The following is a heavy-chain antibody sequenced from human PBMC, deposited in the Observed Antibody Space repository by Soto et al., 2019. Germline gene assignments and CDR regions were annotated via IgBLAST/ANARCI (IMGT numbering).Heavy chain of an antibody. CDR3: AAIGGGY. Sequence: QMQLVQSGPEVKKAGTSEKVACKASGFTFTSSAVQWVRQARGQRLEWIGWIVVGSGNTNYAQKFQERVTITRDMSTSTAYMELSSLRSEDTSVYYCAAIGGGYWRQGTLVTVSS. V-gene: IGHV1-58*01. CDR2: IVVGSGNT. J-gene: IGHJ4*02. CDR1: GFTFTSSA. D-gene: IGHD2-15*01.